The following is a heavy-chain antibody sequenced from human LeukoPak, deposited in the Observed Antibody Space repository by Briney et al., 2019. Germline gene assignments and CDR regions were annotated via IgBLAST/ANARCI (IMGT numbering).Heavy chain of an antibody. V-gene: IGHV1-2*02. CDR3: ARDSSSWELDKGPTNWFDP. D-gene: IGHD6-13*01. J-gene: IGHJ5*02. Sequence: ASVKVSCKASGYTFTGYYMHWVRQAPGQGLEWMGWINPNSGGTNYAQKFQGRVTMTRDTSISTAYMELSRLRSDDTAVYYCARDSSSWELDKGPTNWFDPWGQGTLVTVSS. CDR2: INPNSGGT. CDR1: GYTFTGYY.